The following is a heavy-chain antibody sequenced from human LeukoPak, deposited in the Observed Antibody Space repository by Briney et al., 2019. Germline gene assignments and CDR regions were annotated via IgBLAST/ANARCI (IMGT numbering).Heavy chain of an antibody. CDR2: IWYDGSNK. CDR3: AREYSAGWFDP. J-gene: IGHJ5*02. V-gene: IGHV3-33*01. D-gene: IGHD6-13*01. CDR1: GFTFSSYG. Sequence: GGSLRLSCAAPGFTFSSYGMHWGRQAPGKGLEWVAVIWYDGSNKFYADSVKGRFTISRDNSKNTLYLQMNSLRAEDTAVYYCAREYSAGWFDPWGQGTLVTVSS.